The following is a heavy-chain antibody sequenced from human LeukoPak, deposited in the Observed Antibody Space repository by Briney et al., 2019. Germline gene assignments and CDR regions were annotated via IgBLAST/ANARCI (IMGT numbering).Heavy chain of an antibody. Sequence: GGSLRLSCEASGFTFSDYYMSWIRQAPGKGLEWVSAISGSGGSTYYADSVKGRFTISRDNSKNTLYLQMNSLRAEDTAVYYCAKRVDYRDYWGQGTLVTVSS. J-gene: IGHJ4*02. CDR1: GFTFSDYY. D-gene: IGHD4-11*01. CDR2: ISGSGGST. V-gene: IGHV3-23*01. CDR3: AKRVDYRDY.